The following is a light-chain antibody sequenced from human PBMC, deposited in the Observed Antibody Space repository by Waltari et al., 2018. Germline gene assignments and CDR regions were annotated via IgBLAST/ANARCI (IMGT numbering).Light chain of an antibody. CDR1: QNSHS. V-gene: IGKV4-1*01. CDR3: QQYTNTPSWT. CDR2: WAS. J-gene: IGKJ1*01. Sequence: QNSHSVHLEQQESRPPPNRLLCWASTRHSGVPARFSGSGSGKDFTLTISGLQAEDVAVYYCQQYTNTPSWTFGQGTKVEIK.